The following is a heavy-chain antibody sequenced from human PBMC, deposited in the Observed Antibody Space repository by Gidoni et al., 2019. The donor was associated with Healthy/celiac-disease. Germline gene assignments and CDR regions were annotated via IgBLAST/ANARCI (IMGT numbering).Heavy chain of an antibody. J-gene: IGHJ4*02. Sequence: EVQLVESGGGLVQPGGSLRLSCAASGFTFSSYWMSWVRQAPGKGLEWVANIKQDGSEKYYVESVKGRFTISRDNAKNSLYLQMNSLRAEDTAVYYCARDRLDGDYGLDYWGQGTLVTVSS. D-gene: IGHD4-17*01. CDR1: GFTFSSYW. V-gene: IGHV3-7*01. CDR3: ARDRLDGDYGLDY. CDR2: IKQDGSEK.